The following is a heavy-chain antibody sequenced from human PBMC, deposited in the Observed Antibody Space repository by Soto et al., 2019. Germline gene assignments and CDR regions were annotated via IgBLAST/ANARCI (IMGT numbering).Heavy chain of an antibody. CDR3: TTDLGPSYDSSGYYDAFDI. CDR2: IKSKTDGGTT. D-gene: IGHD3-22*01. CDR1: GFTFSNAW. Sequence: GGSLRLSCAASGFTFSNAWMSWVRQAPGKGLEWVGRIKSKTDGGTTDYAAPVKGRFTISRDDSKNTLYLQMNSLKTEDTAVYYCTTDLGPSYDSSGYYDAFDIWGQGTMVTVSS. V-gene: IGHV3-15*01. J-gene: IGHJ3*02.